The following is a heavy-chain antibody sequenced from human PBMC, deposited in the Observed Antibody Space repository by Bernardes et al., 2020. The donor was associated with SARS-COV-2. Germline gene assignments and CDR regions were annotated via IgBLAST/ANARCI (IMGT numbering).Heavy chain of an antibody. Sequence: LSLTCTVSGGSISSYYWSWIRQPPGKGLEWIGYIYYSGSTNYNPSLKSRVTISVDTSKNQFSLKLSSVTAADTAVYYCARGGLYDFWSGNYYYMDVWGKGTTVTVSS. D-gene: IGHD3-3*01. J-gene: IGHJ6*03. V-gene: IGHV4-59*01. CDR1: GGSISSYY. CDR3: ARGGLYDFWSGNYYYMDV. CDR2: IYYSGST.